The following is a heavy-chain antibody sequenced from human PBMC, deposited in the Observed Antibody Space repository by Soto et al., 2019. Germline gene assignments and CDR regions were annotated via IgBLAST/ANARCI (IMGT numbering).Heavy chain of an antibody. Sequence: GGSLILSCAASGFTFSSYWMHWVRQAPGKGLVWVSRINSDGSSTSYADSVKGRFTISRDNAKNTLYLQMNSLRAEDTAVYYCARDYYDSSGYYWYAFDIWGQGTMVTVSS. CDR3: ARDYYDSSGYYWYAFDI. CDR2: INSDGSST. J-gene: IGHJ3*02. V-gene: IGHV3-74*01. D-gene: IGHD3-22*01. CDR1: GFTFSSYW.